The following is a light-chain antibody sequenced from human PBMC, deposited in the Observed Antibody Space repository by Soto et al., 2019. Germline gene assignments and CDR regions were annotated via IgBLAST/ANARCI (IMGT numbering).Light chain of an antibody. V-gene: IGKV1-5*01. J-gene: IGKJ5*01. CDR1: QSIYNW. Sequence: DVQMTQSPSTLSASVGDRVTITCRASQSIYNWLAWYQQKPGKAPKLLIYDASSLQSGVPSRFSGSGSGTEFTLTISSLQPDDFATYYCQQAYSFPITFGQGTRLEIK. CDR3: QQAYSFPIT. CDR2: DAS.